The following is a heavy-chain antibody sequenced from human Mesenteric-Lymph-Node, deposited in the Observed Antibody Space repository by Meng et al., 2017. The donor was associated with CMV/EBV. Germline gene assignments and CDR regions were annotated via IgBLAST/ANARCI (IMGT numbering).Heavy chain of an antibody. D-gene: IGHD1-1*01. Sequence: GESLNISCAASGFTFSSYATHWVRQAPGKGLEWVAVISYDGSNKYYADSVKGRFTISRDNSKNTLYLQMNSLRAKDTAVYYCARDRDDPNYYYYNGMDVWGQGTTVTVSS. V-gene: IGHV3-30-3*01. J-gene: IGHJ6*02. CDR3: ARDRDDPNYYYYNGMDV. CDR1: GFTFSSYA. CDR2: ISYDGSNK.